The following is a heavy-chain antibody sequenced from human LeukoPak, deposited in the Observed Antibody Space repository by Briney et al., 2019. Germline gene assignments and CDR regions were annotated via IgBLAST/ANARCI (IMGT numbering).Heavy chain of an antibody. D-gene: IGHD4-11*01. CDR1: GGSISSYY. Sequence: SETLSLTCTVSGGSISSYYWSWIRQPPGKGLEWIGYIYYSGSTSYNPSLKSRVTISVDTSKNQFSLKLSSVTAADTAVYYCARGYYSNYVDYWGQGTLVTVSS. J-gene: IGHJ4*02. V-gene: IGHV4-59*01. CDR3: ARGYYSNYVDY. CDR2: IYYSGST.